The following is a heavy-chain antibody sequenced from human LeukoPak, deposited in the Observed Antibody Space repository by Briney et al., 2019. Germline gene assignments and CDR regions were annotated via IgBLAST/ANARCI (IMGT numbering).Heavy chain of an antibody. J-gene: IGHJ5*02. D-gene: IGHD3-10*02. Sequence: PSETLSLTCVVSGASISSGGYSWSWIRQPPGKGLEWIGYIYYSGSTNYNPSLKSRVTISVDTSKNQFSLKLSSVTAADTAVYYCAGHRPVLNWFDPWGQGTLVTVSS. CDR1: GASISSGGYS. CDR3: AGHRPVLNWFDP. CDR2: IYYSGST. V-gene: IGHV4-61*08.